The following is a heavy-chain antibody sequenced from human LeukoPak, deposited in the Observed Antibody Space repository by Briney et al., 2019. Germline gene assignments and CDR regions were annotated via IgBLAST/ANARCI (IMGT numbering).Heavy chain of an antibody. Sequence: PGESLKISCKGSGYSFTSYWISWVRQMPGKGLEWMGRIDPSDSYTNYSPSFQGHVTISADKSISTAYLQWSSLKASDTAMYYCARHEGGRFSYYDILTGYSFRSYGMDVWGQGTTVTVSS. CDR2: IDPSDSYT. CDR3: ARHEGGRFSYYDILTGYSFRSYGMDV. V-gene: IGHV5-10-1*01. J-gene: IGHJ6*02. CDR1: GYSFTSYW. D-gene: IGHD3-9*01.